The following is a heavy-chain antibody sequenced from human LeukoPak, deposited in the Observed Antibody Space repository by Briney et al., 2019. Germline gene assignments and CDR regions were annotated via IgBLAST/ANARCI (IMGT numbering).Heavy chain of an antibody. V-gene: IGHV1-8*01. Sequence: ASVTVSCKACVYTFPSYYLNWVRQATGPPIEWMGWMNPNCGNTVYAQKSQGRITMTRRTSISTAYMELSSLRSHGTAVYYLARWRRIAARSSYHYYRDVWGKGTTVSVSS. CDR2: MNPNCGNT. D-gene: IGHD6-6*01. CDR3: ARWRRIAARSSYHYYRDV. J-gene: IGHJ6*03. CDR1: VYTFPSYY.